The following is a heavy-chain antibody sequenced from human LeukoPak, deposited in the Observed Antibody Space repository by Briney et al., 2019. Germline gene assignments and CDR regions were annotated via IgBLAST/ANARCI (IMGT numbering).Heavy chain of an antibody. CDR3: AKDSAGYYESSGYYPFDY. Sequence: GGSLGLSCAASGFTFSSYAMSWVRQAPGKGLEWVSAISASADRTFDADSVKGRFTISRDNSKNTLYMQMNSLRVEDTAVYYCAKDSAGYYESSGYYPFDYWGQGTLVTVSS. V-gene: IGHV3-23*01. CDR2: ISASADRT. J-gene: IGHJ4*02. CDR1: GFTFSSYA. D-gene: IGHD3-22*01.